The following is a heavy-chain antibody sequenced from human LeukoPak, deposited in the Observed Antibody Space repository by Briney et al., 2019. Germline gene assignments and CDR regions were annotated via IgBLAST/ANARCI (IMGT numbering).Heavy chain of an antibody. V-gene: IGHV4-59*01. J-gene: IGHJ1*01. Sequence: SETLSLTCTVSGGSIRSYYWSWIRQPPGKGLEWIGYIYNTGRTNYNPSLKSRVTISEDTSENQFSLKLSSVTAADTAVYYCARDEISGSYYAEYFQYWGQGTLVTVSS. CDR3: ARDEISGSYYAEYFQY. CDR2: IYNTGRT. CDR1: GGSIRSYY. D-gene: IGHD1-26*01.